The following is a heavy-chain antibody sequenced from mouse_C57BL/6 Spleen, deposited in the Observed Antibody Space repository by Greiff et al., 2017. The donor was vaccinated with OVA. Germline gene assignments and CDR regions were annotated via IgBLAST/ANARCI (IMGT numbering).Heavy chain of an antibody. CDR3: AQSNYYGSSLYAMDY. J-gene: IGHJ4*01. V-gene: IGHV1-64*01. Sequence: QVQLQQPGAELVKPGASVKLSCKASGYTFTSYWMHWVKQRPGQGLEWIGMIHPNSGSTNYNEKFKSKATLTVDKSSSTAYMQLSSLTSEDSAVYYCAQSNYYGSSLYAMDYWGQGTSVTVSS. CDR2: IHPNSGST. D-gene: IGHD1-1*01. CDR1: GYTFTSYW.